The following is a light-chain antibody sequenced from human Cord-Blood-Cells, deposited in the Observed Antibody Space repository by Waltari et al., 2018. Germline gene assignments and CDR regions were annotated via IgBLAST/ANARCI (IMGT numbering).Light chain of an antibody. J-gene: IGLJ2*01. CDR1: SSDVGGYNY. V-gene: IGLV2-11*01. Sequence: QSALTQPRSVSGSPGQSVTISCTGTSSDVGGYNYVSWYQQQPGKAPKLMIHDVSKRPSGVPDRFSGSKSGNTASLTISGLQAEDEADYYCCSYAGSYTVVFGGGTKLTVL. CDR2: DVS. CDR3: CSYAGSYTVV.